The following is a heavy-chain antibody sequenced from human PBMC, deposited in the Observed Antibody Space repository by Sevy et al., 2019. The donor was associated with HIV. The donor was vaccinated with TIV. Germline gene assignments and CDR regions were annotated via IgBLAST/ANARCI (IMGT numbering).Heavy chain of an antibody. Sequence: ASVKVSCKVSGSTFSKLSIHWVRQAPGKGLEWMGDFDPQDAETIYAQRFQGRLTMTEDTFSDTAYMELSSLTSEDTAVYYCAIVGLRYCSVASCYQGDWFDPWGQGTLVTVSS. D-gene: IGHD2-15*01. CDR3: AIVGLRYCSVASCYQGDWFDP. V-gene: IGHV1-24*01. CDR2: FDPQDAET. J-gene: IGHJ5*02. CDR1: GSTFSKLS.